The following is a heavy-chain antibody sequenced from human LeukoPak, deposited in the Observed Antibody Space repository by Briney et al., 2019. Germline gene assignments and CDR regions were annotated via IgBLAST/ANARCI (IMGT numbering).Heavy chain of an antibody. J-gene: IGHJ4*02. CDR2: ISAYSGNT. CDR3: ARDIATVQHQD. V-gene: IGHV1-18*01. Sequence: ASVKVSCKTSGYTFTNYGISWVRQAPGQGLEWMGWISAYSGNTNYVQKFRGRVAMTTDTSTSKVYRDLRSLRSDDTAVNYCARDIATVQHQDWGQGTLVTVSS. CDR1: GYTFTNYG. D-gene: IGHD1-1*01.